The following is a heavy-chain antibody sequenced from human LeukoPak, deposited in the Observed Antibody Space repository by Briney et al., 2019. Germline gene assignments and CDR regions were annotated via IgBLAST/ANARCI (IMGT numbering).Heavy chain of an antibody. J-gene: IGHJ4*02. Sequence: GGSLRLSCAASAFTVSSNYMSWVRQAPGKGLEWVSVVFSGGTTYYADSVKGRFTISRDNSKNTLYLQMNSLRAEDTAVYYCARDRGWLQSDYWGQGALVTVSS. CDR3: ARDRGWLQSDY. V-gene: IGHV3-53*01. CDR1: AFTVSSNY. D-gene: IGHD5-24*01. CDR2: VFSGGTT.